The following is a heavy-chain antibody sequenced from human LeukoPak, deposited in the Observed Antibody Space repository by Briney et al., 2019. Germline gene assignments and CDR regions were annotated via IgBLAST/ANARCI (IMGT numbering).Heavy chain of an antibody. CDR1: GFTFSIYW. J-gene: IGHJ6*03. Sequence: GGSLRLSCEASGFTFSIYWMHWVRQVPGQGLVWVSQINSDETSSTYADSVKGRFTNSRDNAKNTLYLQMNSLRAEDTAVYYCARGPVYYYMDVWGKGTTVTVSS. CDR3: ARGPVYYYMDV. CDR2: INSDETSS. V-gene: IGHV3-74*01.